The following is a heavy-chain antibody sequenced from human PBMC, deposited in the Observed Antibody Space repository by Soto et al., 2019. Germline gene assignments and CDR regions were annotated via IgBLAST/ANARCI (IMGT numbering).Heavy chain of an antibody. CDR3: TTGCSSGWVSYYFDY. J-gene: IGHJ4*02. CDR2: IKSKTVGGTT. CDR1: GFTFSNAW. V-gene: IGHV3-15*07. D-gene: IGHD2-15*01. Sequence: EVQLVESGGGLVKPGGSLRLSCAASGFTFSNAWMNWVRQAPGKGLEWVGRIKSKTVGGTTDYAAPVKGRFTISRDDSKNTLYLQVDSLKTEDAAVYYCTTGCSSGWVSYYFDYWGQGTLVTVSS.